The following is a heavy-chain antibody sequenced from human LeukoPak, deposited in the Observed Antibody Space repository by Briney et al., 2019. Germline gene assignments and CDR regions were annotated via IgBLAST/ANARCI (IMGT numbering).Heavy chain of an antibody. D-gene: IGHD3-16*01. CDR3: ARDFLHLGG. V-gene: IGHV3-23*01. J-gene: IGHJ3*01. CDR2: ISGYGDST. CDR1: GFTFSSFA. Sequence: GGSLRLSCSASGFTFSSFAMNWVRQAPGKGLEWVSIISGYGDSTYYTDSVKGRFTISRDNAKNTLYLQMSSLRAEDTAVYYCARDFLHLGGWGQGTMVTVSS.